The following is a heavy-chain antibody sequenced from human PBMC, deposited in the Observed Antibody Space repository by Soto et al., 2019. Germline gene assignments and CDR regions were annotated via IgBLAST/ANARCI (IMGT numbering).Heavy chain of an antibody. CDR2: INHSGSS. CDR1: GGSFSGYC. Sequence: SETLSLTCAVYGGSFSGYCWSWIRQPPGKGLEWIGEINHSGSSDYNPSLKSRATISVDMSKNSFSLKLSSVAAADTAVYYCARGRPGYCSGGSCYTLGATGTLYYWGQGTLVTVSS. CDR3: ARGRPGYCSGGSCYTLGATGTLYY. D-gene: IGHD2-15*01. V-gene: IGHV4-34*01. J-gene: IGHJ4*02.